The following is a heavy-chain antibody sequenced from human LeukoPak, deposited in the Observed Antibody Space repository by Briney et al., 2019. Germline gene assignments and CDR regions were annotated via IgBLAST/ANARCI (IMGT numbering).Heavy chain of an antibody. CDR1: GYDFPSYY. J-gene: IGHJ3*01. V-gene: IGHV5-51*01. CDR3: AKCRDYYDSSGFYTYDV. Sequence: GESLKISCVTSGYDFPSYYIAWVRQMPGKGPEWMGVIFPGDSDTRYNPAFKGQVTMSVDTSVDTAYLQWSSLKASDAATYFCAKCRDYYDSSGFYTYDVWGHGTRVIV. CDR2: IFPGDSDT. D-gene: IGHD3-22*01.